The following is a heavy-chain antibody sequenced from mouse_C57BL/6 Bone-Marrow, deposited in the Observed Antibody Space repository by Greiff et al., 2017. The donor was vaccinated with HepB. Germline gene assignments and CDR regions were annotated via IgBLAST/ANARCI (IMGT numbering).Heavy chain of an antibody. D-gene: IGHD1-1*01. V-gene: IGHV1-82*01. Sequence: QVQLQQSGPELVKPGASVKISCKASGYAFSSSWMNWVKQRPGKGLEWIGRIYPGDGDTNYNGKFKGKATLTADKSSSTAYMQLSSLTSEDSAVYYCACPHYYGSRSGYFDVWGTGTTVTVSS. CDR1: GYAFSSSW. CDR3: ACPHYYGSRSGYFDV. CDR2: IYPGDGDT. J-gene: IGHJ1*03.